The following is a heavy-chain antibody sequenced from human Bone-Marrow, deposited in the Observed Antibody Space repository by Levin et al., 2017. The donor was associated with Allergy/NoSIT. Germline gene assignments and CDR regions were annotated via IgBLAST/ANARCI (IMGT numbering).Heavy chain of an antibody. CDR2: FDPEDGKT. D-gene: IGHD4-23*01. J-gene: IGHJ6*02. V-gene: IGHV1-24*01. CDR3: AIHYGGHSNYYNGLDV. CDR1: GYTLTELS. Sequence: VASVKVSCKVSGYTLTELSMVWVRQGPGKGLEWMGGFDPEDGKTVYAQKFQGRVTMTEDTSTDTAYMELFSLTSEDTADYYCAIHYGGHSNYYNGLDVWGQGTTVTVTS.